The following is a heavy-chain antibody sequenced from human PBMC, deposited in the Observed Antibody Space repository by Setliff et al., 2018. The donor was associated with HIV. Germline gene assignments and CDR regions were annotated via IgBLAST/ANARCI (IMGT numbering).Heavy chain of an antibody. CDR3: ATIRAYYYDSSGQEYFQY. D-gene: IGHD3-22*01. Sequence: SGYRLTDLSIHWVRQAPGKGLEWMGGFDPEDGETVYAQKLQGRVTMTEDTSTDTAYMELSSLRSEDTAMYYCATIRAYYYDSSGQEYFQYWGHGTLVTVSS. CDR2: FDPEDGET. J-gene: IGHJ1*01. V-gene: IGHV1-24*01. CDR1: GYRLTDLS.